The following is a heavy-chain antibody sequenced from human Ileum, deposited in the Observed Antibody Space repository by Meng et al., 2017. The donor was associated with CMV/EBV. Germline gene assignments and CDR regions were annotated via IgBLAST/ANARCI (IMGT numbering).Heavy chain of an antibody. V-gene: IGHV3-7*01. J-gene: IGHJ4*02. CDR1: GFTFSNYW. Sequence: GESLKISCAPSGFTFSNYWMSWVRQAPGEGLEWVANINPNANANYYVDSVKGRFTISRDNAKSSLFLQMASLRAEDTAVYYCARIFCTTTDCYYDYWGQGTLVTVSS. D-gene: IGHD2-8*01. CDR3: ARIFCTTTDCYYDY. CDR2: INPNANAN.